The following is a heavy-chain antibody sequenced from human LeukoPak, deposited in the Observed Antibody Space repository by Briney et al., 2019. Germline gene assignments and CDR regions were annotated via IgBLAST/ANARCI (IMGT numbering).Heavy chain of an antibody. CDR1: GFTVSSNY. V-gene: IGHV3-66*01. CDR2: IYSGGST. CDR3: AKYGGSGSYYPDY. Sequence: GGFLRLSCAASGFTVSSNYMSWVRQAPGKGLEWVSVIYSGGSTYYADSVKGRFTISRDNSKNTLYLQMNSLRAEDTAVYYCAKYGGSGSYYPDYWGQGTLVTVSS. J-gene: IGHJ4*02. D-gene: IGHD3-10*01.